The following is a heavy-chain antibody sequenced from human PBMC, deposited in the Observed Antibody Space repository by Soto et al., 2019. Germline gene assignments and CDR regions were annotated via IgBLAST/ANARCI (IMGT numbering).Heavy chain of an antibody. D-gene: IGHD2-2*02. CDR3: ARGAIVVVPAAIMAPNYYYGMDV. V-gene: IGHV5-51*01. J-gene: IGHJ6*02. CDR2: IYPGDSDT. Sequence: PGESLKISCKGSGYSFTSYWIGWARQMPGKGLEWMGIIYPGDSDTRYSPSFQGQVTISADKSISTAYLQWSSLKASDTAMYYCARGAIVVVPAAIMAPNYYYGMDVWSQGTTVTVSS. CDR1: GYSFTSYW.